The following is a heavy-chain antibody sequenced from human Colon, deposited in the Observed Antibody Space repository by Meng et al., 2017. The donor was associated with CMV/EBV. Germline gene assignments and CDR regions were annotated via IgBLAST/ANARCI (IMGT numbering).Heavy chain of an antibody. J-gene: IGHJ4*02. Sequence: KDSGYTFSGYFLHWVRQAPGQGREWMGSINADSGAPKYAQAFEGRVTMTRDTSTSTVYMELSGLRSDDTAVYYCARPTHYDSSGWLYWGQGTLVTVSS. CDR2: INADSGAP. CDR1: GYTFSGYF. V-gene: IGHV1-2*02. D-gene: IGHD3-22*01. CDR3: ARPTHYDSSGWLY.